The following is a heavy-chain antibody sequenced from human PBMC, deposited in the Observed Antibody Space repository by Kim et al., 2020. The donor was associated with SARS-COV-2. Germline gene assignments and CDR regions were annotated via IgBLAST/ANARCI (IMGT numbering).Heavy chain of an antibody. V-gene: IGHV3-66*01. CDR3: ARFLQWSYNFDY. CDR1: GFTVSSNY. Sequence: GGSLRLSCAASGFTVSSNYMSWVRQAPGKGLEWVSVIYSGGSTYYADSVKGRFTISRDNSKNTLYLQMNSLRAEDTAVYYCARFLQWSYNFDYWGQGTLVTVSS. D-gene: IGHD1-26*01. CDR2: IYSGGST. J-gene: IGHJ4*02.